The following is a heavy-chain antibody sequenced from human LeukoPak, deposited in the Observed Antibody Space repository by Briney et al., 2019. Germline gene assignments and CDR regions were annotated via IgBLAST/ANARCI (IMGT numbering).Heavy chain of an antibody. D-gene: IGHD6-25*01. CDR2: IHIDGTR. CDR3: AGRDRSTGYSFDY. CDR1: ADSITTYY. Sequence: PSETLSLTCLVSADSITTYYWSWFRQPAGDRPQWIGQIHIDGTRNYNPSLKSRVAMSIDTSKNQVSLDVFSVTTADTAVYYCAGRDRSTGYSFDYWGRGALVTVSS. V-gene: IGHV4-4*07. J-gene: IGHJ4*02.